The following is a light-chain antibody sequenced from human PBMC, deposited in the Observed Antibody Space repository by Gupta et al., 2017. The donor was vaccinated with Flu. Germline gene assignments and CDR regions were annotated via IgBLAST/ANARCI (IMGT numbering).Light chain of an antibody. CDR2: SNN. CDR3: AAWDDSLNGWV. V-gene: IGLV1-44*01. J-gene: IGLJ1*01. CDR1: KSNIGTNT. Sequence: RVTISCSGSKSNIGTNTVNWYQQLPGAAPKLLIYSNNQRPSGVPDRFSGSKSGTSASLAISELQSDSEAEYYCAAWDDSLNGWVFGTGTKVTVL.